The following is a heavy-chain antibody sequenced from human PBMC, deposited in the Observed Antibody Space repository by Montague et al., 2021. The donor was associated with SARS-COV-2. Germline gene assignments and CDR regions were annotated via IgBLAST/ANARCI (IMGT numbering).Heavy chain of an antibody. V-gene: IGHV4-59*08. J-gene: IGHJ4*02. CDR2: ISDSGST. CDR3: ARVDSSGPGEY. D-gene: IGHD3-22*01. Sequence: SETLSLTCTVSGGSLNNYFWSWIRQPPGKGLEWVGYISDSGSTKYNPSLQSRVTISVDTARNRFSLKLLSVIAADTAFYYCARVDSSGPGEYWGQGILVSVSS. CDR1: GGSLNNYF.